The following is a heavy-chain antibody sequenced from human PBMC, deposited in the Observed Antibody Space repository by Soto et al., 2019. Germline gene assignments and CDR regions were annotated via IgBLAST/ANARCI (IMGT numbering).Heavy chain of an antibody. CDR2: LGGSGSTT. D-gene: IGHD2-2*01. V-gene: IGHV3-23*01. CDR1: GFTFSSVA. J-gene: IGHJ4*02. CDR3: AKYASGGPYFDY. Sequence: HPGGSLRLSCAASGFTFSSVAMTWVRQAPGKGLEWVSSLGGSGSTTYSADSVKGRFTISRDNSKNTLYLQMNNLRGEDTAVYYCAKYASGGPYFDYWGQGTPVTVSS.